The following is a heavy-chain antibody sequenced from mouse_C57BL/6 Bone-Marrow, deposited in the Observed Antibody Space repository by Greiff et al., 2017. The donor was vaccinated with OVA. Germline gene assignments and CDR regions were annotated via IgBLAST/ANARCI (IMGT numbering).Heavy chain of an antibody. CDR2: ISDGGSYT. CDR1: GFTFSSYA. J-gene: IGHJ4*01. CDR3: AREDYGTTVVGPYYYAMDY. D-gene: IGHD1-1*01. V-gene: IGHV5-4*01. Sequence: EVQGVESGGGLVKPGGSLKLSCAASGFTFSSYAMSWVRQTPEKRLEWVATISDGGSYTYYPDNVKGRFTISRDNAKNNLYLQMSHLKSEDTAMYYCAREDYGTTVVGPYYYAMDYWGQGTSVTVSS.